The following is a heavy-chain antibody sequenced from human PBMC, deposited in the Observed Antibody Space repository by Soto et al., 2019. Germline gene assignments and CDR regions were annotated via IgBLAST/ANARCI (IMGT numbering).Heavy chain of an antibody. CDR2: IWYDGSNK. D-gene: IGHD2-15*01. CDR1: GCTFSSYG. CDR3: ARDGYCSGGSCYSVPVFDY. Sequence: GGSLRLSCASSGCTFSSYGMHWVRQAIGKGLEWVAVIWYDGSNKYYADSVKGRFTISRDNSKNTLYLQMNSLRAEDTAVYYCARDGYCSGGSCYSVPVFDYWGQGTLVTVSS. J-gene: IGHJ4*02. V-gene: IGHV3-33*01.